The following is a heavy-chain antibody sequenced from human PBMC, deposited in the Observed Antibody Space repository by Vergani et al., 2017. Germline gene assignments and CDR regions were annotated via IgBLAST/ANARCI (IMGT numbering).Heavy chain of an antibody. CDR1: GDSISSNNC. V-gene: IGHV4-4*03. D-gene: IGHD2-2*02. J-gene: IGHJ4*02. CDR2: ICHTEDT. Sequence: QVQLQESGPGLVKPPGTLSLTCAVPGDSISSNNCWTWVRQPPGKGLEWIGEICHTEDTNYSPSLKSRVTVSVDESRNLFSLRLNSVTAADTAVYYCATFGYRRWGYYFDYWGQGILVTVSS. CDR3: ATFGYRRWGYYFDY.